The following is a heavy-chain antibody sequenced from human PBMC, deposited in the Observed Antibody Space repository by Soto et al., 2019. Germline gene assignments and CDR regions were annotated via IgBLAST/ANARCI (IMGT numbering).Heavy chain of an antibody. J-gene: IGHJ5*02. Sequence: SETLSLTCSVSGGSISKFYWSWIRKTAGKGLEWMGRVYATGTTDYNPSLRSRVAMSVDISRKTFSLRLTSVTAADTGMYYRVRDGSKTLRDWFDPWGQGKLVTVSS. D-gene: IGHD3-10*01. CDR1: GGSISKFY. CDR2: VYATGTT. CDR3: VRDGSKTLRDWFDP. V-gene: IGHV4-4*07.